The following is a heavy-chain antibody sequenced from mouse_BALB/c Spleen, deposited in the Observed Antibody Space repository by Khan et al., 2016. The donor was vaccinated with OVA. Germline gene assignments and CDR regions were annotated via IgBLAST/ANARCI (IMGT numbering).Heavy chain of an antibody. Sequence: EVQLQESGPSLVKPSQTLSLTCSVTGDSITSGYWNWIRKFPGNKLEYMGYISYSGSTYYNPSLKSRISITRDTSKNQYYLQLNSVTTEDTATYYSARYDYDYDAAFAYWGQGTLVTVSA. J-gene: IGHJ3*01. CDR3: ARYDYDYDAAFAY. CDR2: ISYSGST. D-gene: IGHD2-4*01. V-gene: IGHV3-8*02. CDR1: GDSITSGY.